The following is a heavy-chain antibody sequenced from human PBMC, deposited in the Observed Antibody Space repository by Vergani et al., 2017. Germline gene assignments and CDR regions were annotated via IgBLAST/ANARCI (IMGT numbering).Heavy chain of an antibody. CDR3: ARARGAFDILTGYYHYYMDV. D-gene: IGHD3-9*01. Sequence: QVQLQESGPGLVKPSEILSLTCTVSGGSISSYYWTWIRQPPGKGLEWIWYIYSSGSTKYNPSLKSRVTISVDTSKNQFSLKLSSVTAADTAVYYCARARGAFDILTGYYHYYMDVWGKGTTVTVFS. J-gene: IGHJ6*03. V-gene: IGHV4-59*01. CDR2: IYSSGST. CDR1: GGSISSYY.